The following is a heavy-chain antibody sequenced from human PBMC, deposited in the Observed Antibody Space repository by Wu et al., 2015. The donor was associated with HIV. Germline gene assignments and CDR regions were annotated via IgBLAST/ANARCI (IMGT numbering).Heavy chain of an antibody. CDR1: GYTFTGYY. CDR2: INPGSGDT. Sequence: QVQLVQSGAEVKKPGASVRVSCKTSGYTFTGYYIHWVRQAPGQGLEWMGWINPGSGDTSYGQKFQGRVAMTRNISTRTAYMELSGLKSEDTAVYYCATSYYGSGSYPTFYYYYAMDVWAKGPRSPSP. D-gene: IGHD3-10*01. J-gene: IGHJ6*02. CDR3: ATSYYGSGSYPTFYYYYAMDV. V-gene: IGHV1-8*02.